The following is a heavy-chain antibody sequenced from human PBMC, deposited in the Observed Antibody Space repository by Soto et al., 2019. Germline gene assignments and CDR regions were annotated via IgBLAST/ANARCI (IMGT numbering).Heavy chain of an antibody. CDR1: GFTFSSYG. Sequence: GGSLRLSCAASGFTFSSYGMHWVRQAPGKGLEWVAVIWYDGSNKYYADSVKGRFTISRDNSKNTLHLQMDSLRAEDTAVYYCARDRLRYFDWAGSLFDYWGQGTLVTVYS. V-gene: IGHV3-33*01. J-gene: IGHJ4*02. CDR2: IWYDGSNK. CDR3: ARDRLRYFDWAGSLFDY. D-gene: IGHD3-9*01.